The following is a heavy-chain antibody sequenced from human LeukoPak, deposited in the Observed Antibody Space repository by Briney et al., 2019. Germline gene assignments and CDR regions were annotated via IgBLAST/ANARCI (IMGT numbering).Heavy chain of an antibody. D-gene: IGHD5-12*01. CDR1: GYTFTSYA. Sequence: ASVKVSCKASGYTFTSYAMHWVRQAPGQRLEWMGWINAGNGNTKYSQKFQGRVTITRDTSASTAYMELSSLRSEDTAVYYCARPERGYSGYDHWGQGTLGTVSS. CDR2: INAGNGNT. J-gene: IGHJ4*02. V-gene: IGHV1-3*01. CDR3: ARPERGYSGYDH.